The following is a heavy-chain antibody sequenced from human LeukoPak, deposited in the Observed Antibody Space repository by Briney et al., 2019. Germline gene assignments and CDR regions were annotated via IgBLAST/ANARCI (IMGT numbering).Heavy chain of an antibody. D-gene: IGHD3-9*01. CDR3: ARMILLLGDVLTVPPRGFDY. V-gene: IGHV1-18*01. J-gene: IGHJ4*02. CDR2: ISVYTGNT. Sequence: ASVKVTCKASGYTLPTYGLRWVRPAPAHGLDWLGRISVYTGNTNYAQKLQGRVTMTTDTSTSTAYMELRSLRSDDTAVYYCARMILLLGDVLTVPPRGFDYWGQGTLVTVSS. CDR1: GYTLPTYG.